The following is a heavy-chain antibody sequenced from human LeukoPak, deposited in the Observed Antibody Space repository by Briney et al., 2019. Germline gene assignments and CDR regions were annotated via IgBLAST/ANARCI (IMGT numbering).Heavy chain of an antibody. CDR3: ARGVIVLKWLLNHNWFDP. D-gene: IGHD3-3*01. Sequence: SETLSLTCAVYGGSFSGYYWSWIRQPPGKGLEWIGEINHSGSTNYNPSLKSRVTISVDTSKNQFSLKLSSVTAADTAVYYCARGVIVLKWLLNHNWFDPWGQGTLVTVSS. J-gene: IGHJ5*02. CDR1: GGSFSGYY. CDR2: INHSGST. V-gene: IGHV4-34*01.